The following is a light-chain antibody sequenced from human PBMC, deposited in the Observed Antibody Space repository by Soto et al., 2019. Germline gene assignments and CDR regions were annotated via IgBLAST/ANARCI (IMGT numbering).Light chain of an antibody. CDR3: LQDYNYPYT. CDR1: QGIKND. Sequence: AIQMTQSPSSLSASVGDRVTITCRASQGIKNDLGWYQQKPGKAPKLLIYAASSLQSGVPSRFSGSGSGTDFTLTIGSLQPEDFATYYCLQDYNYPYTFGQGTKLEIK. CDR2: AAS. V-gene: IGKV1-6*01. J-gene: IGKJ2*01.